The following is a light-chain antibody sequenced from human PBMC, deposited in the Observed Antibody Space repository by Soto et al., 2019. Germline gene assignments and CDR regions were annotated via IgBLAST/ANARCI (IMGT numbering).Light chain of an antibody. CDR1: QSVSSY. CDR2: DAS. Sequence: EIVLTQSPATLPLSPGERAILSCRASQSVSSYLAWYQQKPGQAPRLLIYDASNRATGIPARFSGSGSGTDFTLTISSLEPEDFAVYYCQQRSNWPSITFGQGTRLEIK. V-gene: IGKV3-11*01. J-gene: IGKJ5*01. CDR3: QQRSNWPSIT.